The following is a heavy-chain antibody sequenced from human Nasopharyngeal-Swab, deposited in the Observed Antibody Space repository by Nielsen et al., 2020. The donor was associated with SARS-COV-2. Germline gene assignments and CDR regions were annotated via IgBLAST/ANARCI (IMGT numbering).Heavy chain of an antibody. CDR1: GGSISSYY. Sequence: SETLSLTCTVSGGSISSYYWSWIRQPPGKGLEWIGYIYSSGSTNYNPSLKRRVTISVDTSKNQFSLKLSSVTAADTAVYYCARILTIFGVVASYYFDYWGQGTLVTVSS. D-gene: IGHD3-3*01. CDR3: ARILTIFGVVASYYFDY. J-gene: IGHJ4*02. CDR2: IYSSGST. V-gene: IGHV4-59*01.